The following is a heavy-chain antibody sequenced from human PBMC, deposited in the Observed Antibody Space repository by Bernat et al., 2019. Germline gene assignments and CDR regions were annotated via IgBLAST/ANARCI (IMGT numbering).Heavy chain of an antibody. CDR1: GGSISSSSYY. V-gene: IGHV4-39*01. J-gene: IGHJ4*02. CDR3: ARMYSSSWWLFDY. Sequence: QLQLQESGPGLVKPSETLSLTYTVSGGSISSSSYYWGWIRQPPGKGLEWIGSIYYSGSTYYNPSLKSRVTISVDTSKNQFSLKLSSVTAADTAVYYCARMYSSSWWLFDYWGQGTLVTVSS. D-gene: IGHD6-13*01. CDR2: IYYSGST.